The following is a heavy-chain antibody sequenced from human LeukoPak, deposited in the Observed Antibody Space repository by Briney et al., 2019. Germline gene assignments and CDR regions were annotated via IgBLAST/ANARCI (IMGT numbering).Heavy chain of an antibody. V-gene: IGHV3-30*18. CDR2: ISYDGSNK. CDR1: GFTFSSYG. J-gene: IGHJ4*02. CDR3: AKGFDY. Sequence: GRSLRLSCAASGFTFSSYGMHWVRKAPGKGLEWVAVISYDGSNKYYADSVKGRFTISRDNSKNTLYLQMNSLRAEDTAVYYCAKGFDYWGQGTLVTVSS.